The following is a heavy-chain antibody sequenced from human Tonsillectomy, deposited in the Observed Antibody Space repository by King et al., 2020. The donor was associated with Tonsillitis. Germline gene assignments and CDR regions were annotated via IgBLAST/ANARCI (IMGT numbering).Heavy chain of an antibody. J-gene: IGHJ6*02. Sequence: QLQESGPGLVKPSETLSLTCTVSGGSISSYYWSWIRQPAGKGLEWIGRIYSSGRTNYNPSLKSRVTMSVDTSKNQFSLKLSSVTAADTALYYCARDRIAPSYYYYGMDVWGQGTIVTVSS. D-gene: IGHD6-13*01. CDR2: IYSSGRT. V-gene: IGHV4-4*07. CDR1: GGSISSYY. CDR3: ARDRIAPSYYYYGMDV.